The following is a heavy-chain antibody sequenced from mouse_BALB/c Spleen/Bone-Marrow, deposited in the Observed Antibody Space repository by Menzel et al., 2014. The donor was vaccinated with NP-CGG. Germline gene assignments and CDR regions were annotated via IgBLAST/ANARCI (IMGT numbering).Heavy chain of an antibody. CDR3: ARARRYGEMDY. J-gene: IGHJ4*01. Sequence: QVQLQQSGAELARPGASVKLSCKASGYTFTSYWMQWVKQRPGQGLEWIGAIYPGDGDTRFTQKFKGKATLTAVKSSSTAYMQLSSLASEDSAVYYCARARRYGEMDYWGQGTSVTVSS. V-gene: IGHV1-87*01. CDR2: IYPGDGDT. D-gene: IGHD2-14*01. CDR1: GYTFTSYW.